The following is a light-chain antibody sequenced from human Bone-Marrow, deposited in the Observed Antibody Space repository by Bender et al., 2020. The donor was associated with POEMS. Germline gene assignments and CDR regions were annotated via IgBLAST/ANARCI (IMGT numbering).Light chain of an antibody. J-gene: IGLJ1*01. CDR3: CSYMSEMQDV. CDR1: SSDVGFSKY. V-gene: IGLV2-11*01. Sequence: QSALTQPRSVSGSPGQSVTISCTGTSSDVGFSKYVSWYQQHPGEAPKLIIYDVSNRPLGVSDRFSGSKSGNTASLTISGLQAEDEADYYCCSYMSEMQDVFGTGTKVTVL. CDR2: DVS.